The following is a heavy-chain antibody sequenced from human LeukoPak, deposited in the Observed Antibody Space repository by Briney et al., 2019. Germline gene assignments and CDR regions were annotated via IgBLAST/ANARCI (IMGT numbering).Heavy chain of an antibody. Sequence: SETLSLTCTVSGGSLSSNYWSWSRQPPGKGLEWVGYIYYSGNADSNPSLKSRVTMSVDTSRNQFSLKLTSVTAADTAVYYCARPFHSGYDFYFDYWGQETLVTVSS. CDR3: ARPFHSGYDFYFDY. CDR2: IYYSGNA. D-gene: IGHD5-12*01. J-gene: IGHJ4*02. V-gene: IGHV4-59*08. CDR1: GGSLSSNY.